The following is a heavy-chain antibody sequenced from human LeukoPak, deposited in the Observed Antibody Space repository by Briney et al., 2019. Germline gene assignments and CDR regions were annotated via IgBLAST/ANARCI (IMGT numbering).Heavy chain of an antibody. Sequence: GASVKVSCKASGYTFTSYAMHWVRQAPGQRLEWMGWINAGNGNTKYSQKFQGRVTITRGTSASTAYMELSSLRSEDTAVYYCARGKLRYFDWCDYWGQGTLVTVSS. CDR3: ARGKLRYFDWCDY. D-gene: IGHD3-9*01. V-gene: IGHV1-3*01. J-gene: IGHJ4*02. CDR2: INAGNGNT. CDR1: GYTFTSYA.